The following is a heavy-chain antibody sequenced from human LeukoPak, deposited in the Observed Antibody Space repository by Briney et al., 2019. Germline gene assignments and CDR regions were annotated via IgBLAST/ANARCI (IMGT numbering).Heavy chain of an antibody. Sequence: GGSLRLSCAASGFTFSSYGMHWVRQAPGKGLEWVAVISYDGSNKYYADSVKGRFTISRDNSKNTLYLQMNSLRAEDTAVYYCAKDLSGYTAMETWGQGTLVTVSS. J-gene: IGHJ4*02. CDR3: AKDLSGYTAMET. D-gene: IGHD5-18*01. V-gene: IGHV3-30*18. CDR2: ISYDGSNK. CDR1: GFTFSSYG.